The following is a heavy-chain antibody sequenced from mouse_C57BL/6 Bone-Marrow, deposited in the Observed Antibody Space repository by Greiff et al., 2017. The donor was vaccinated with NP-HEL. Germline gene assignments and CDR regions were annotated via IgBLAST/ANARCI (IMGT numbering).Heavy chain of an antibody. Sequence: QVQLQQPGAELVMPGASVKLSCKASGYTFTSYWMHWVKQRPGQGLEWIGEIDPSDSYTNYNQKFKGKSTLTVDKSSSTAYMQLSSLTSEDSAVYYCARSNYYGSGHPYWYFDVWGTGTTVTVSS. V-gene: IGHV1-69*01. CDR2: IDPSDSYT. D-gene: IGHD1-1*01. J-gene: IGHJ1*03. CDR1: GYTFTSYW. CDR3: ARSNYYGSGHPYWYFDV.